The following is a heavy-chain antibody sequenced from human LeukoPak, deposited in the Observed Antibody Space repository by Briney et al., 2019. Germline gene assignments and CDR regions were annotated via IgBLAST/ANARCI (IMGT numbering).Heavy chain of an antibody. V-gene: IGHV3-33*01. Sequence: PGGSLRLSCAASGFTFSSYGMHWVRQAPGKGLEWVAVIRYDGSNKYYADSVKGRFTISRDNSRNTLYLQMNSLRAEDTAVYYCARDTAPQARSPYYYYYGTDVWGQGTTVTVSS. CDR1: GFTFSSYG. D-gene: IGHD2-21*02. CDR3: ARDTAPQARSPYYYYYGTDV. CDR2: IRYDGSNK. J-gene: IGHJ6*02.